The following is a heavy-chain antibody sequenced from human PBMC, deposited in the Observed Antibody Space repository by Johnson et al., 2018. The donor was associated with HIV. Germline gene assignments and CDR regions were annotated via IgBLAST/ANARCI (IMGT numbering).Heavy chain of an antibody. J-gene: IGHJ3*01. CDR2: ISYDGRDA. Sequence: QEQLVESGGGVVQPGTSLRLSCTASGFAFSSYALHWVRQAPGKGLEWVAVISYDGRDAYYADSVKGRFTVSRDNSQNTLYLQMDSLRSEDTAVYFCARDWYCSSTFCSELVLKDALDVWGQGTLVTVSA. CDR1: GFAFSSYA. D-gene: IGHD2-2*01. CDR3: ARDWYCSSTFCSELVLKDALDV. V-gene: IGHV3-30*04.